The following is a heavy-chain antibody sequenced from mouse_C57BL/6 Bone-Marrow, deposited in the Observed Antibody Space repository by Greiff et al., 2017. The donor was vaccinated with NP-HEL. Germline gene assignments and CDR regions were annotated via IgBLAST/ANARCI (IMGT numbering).Heavy chain of an antibody. CDR1: GYTFTSYW. Sequence: QVQLKQPGAELVRPGSSVKLSCKASGYTFTSYWMDWVKQRPGQGLEWIGNIYPSDSETHYNQKFKDKATLTVDKSSSTAYMQLSSLTSEDSAVYYCARGATVVATDWYFDVWGTGTTVTVSS. D-gene: IGHD1-1*01. CDR3: ARGATVVATDWYFDV. CDR2: IYPSDSET. V-gene: IGHV1-61*01. J-gene: IGHJ1*03.